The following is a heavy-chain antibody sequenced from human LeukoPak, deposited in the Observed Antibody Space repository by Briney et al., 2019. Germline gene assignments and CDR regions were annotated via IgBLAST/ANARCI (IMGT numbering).Heavy chain of an antibody. D-gene: IGHD6-13*01. CDR1: GFSFSSYG. Sequence: PGGSLRLSCAASGFSFSSYGMHWVRQAPGKGLEWVSFIQYDGSYKYYADSVKGRFTISRDNSKNTLYLQMNSLRAEDTAVYYCARREYSSSWFSVDYWGQGTLVTVSS. J-gene: IGHJ4*02. CDR3: ARREYSSSWFSVDY. V-gene: IGHV3-30*19. CDR2: IQYDGSYK.